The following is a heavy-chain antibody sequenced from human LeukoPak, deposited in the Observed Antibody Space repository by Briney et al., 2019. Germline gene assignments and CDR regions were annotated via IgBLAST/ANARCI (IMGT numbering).Heavy chain of an antibody. CDR1: GFTFGDYY. Sequence: GGSLRLSCAASGFTFGDYYMSWIRHAPGKGLEWVSYISSSGSTIYYADSVKGRFTISRDNAKNSLYLQMNSLRAEDTAVYYCARGRYYYGSGSQFDPWGQGTLVTVSS. CDR3: ARGRYYYGSGSQFDP. CDR2: ISSSGSTI. V-gene: IGHV3-11*01. J-gene: IGHJ5*02. D-gene: IGHD3-10*01.